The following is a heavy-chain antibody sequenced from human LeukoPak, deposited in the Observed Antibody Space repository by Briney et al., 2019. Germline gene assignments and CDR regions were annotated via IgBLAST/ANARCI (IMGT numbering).Heavy chain of an antibody. Sequence: SETLSLTCTVSGGSISSYYWSWIRQPPGKGLEWIGYIYYSGSTNYNPSLKSRVTISVDTSKNQFSLKLSSVTAADTAVYYCARDRIRGVIRWFDPWGQGTLVTVSS. CDR1: GGSISSYY. CDR2: IYYSGST. D-gene: IGHD3-10*01. CDR3: ARDRIRGVIRWFDP. V-gene: IGHV4-59*01. J-gene: IGHJ5*02.